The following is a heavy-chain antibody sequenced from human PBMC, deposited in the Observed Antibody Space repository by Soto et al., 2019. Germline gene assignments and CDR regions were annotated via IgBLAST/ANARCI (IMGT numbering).Heavy chain of an antibody. V-gene: IGHV4-31*03. J-gene: IGHJ4*02. D-gene: IGHD2-2*01. CDR3: SGALRSRRDLPIVVVPDAKRNDYFDY. Sequence: QVQLQESGPGLVKPSQTLSLTCTVSGGSISSGGYYWSWIRQHPGKGLEWIGYIYYSGSTYYNPSVKRRVSISVDTSKSQFSLKLSSVTAADTFVYDCSGALRSRRDLPIVVVPDAKRNDYFDYWGQGTLVTVSS. CDR1: GGSISSGGYY. CDR2: IYYSGST.